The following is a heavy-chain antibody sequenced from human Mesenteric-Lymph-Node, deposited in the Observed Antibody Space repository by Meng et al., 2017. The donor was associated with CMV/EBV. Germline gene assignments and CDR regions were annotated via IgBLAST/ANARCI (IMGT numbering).Heavy chain of an antibody. Sequence: ASVKVSCKASDYTFTSYGISWVRQAPGQGLEWMGWISGYNGNTKYAQKFQGRVTMTTDTSTSTAYMELRSLRAEDTAVYYCARAYYDFWSGFPNWFDPWGQGTLVTVSS. CDR3: ARAYYDFWSGFPNWFDP. J-gene: IGHJ5*02. CDR2: ISGYNGNT. V-gene: IGHV1-18*01. D-gene: IGHD3-3*01. CDR1: DYTFTSYG.